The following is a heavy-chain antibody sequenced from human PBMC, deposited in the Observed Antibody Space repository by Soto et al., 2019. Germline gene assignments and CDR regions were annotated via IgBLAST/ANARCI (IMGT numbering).Heavy chain of an antibody. D-gene: IGHD3-10*01. V-gene: IGHV4-34*01. J-gene: IGHJ5*02. CDR2: INHSGST. CDR3: ARTVTYFYGSASHGLDP. CDR1: GGSFSGYY. Sequence: SETLSLTCAVYGGSFSGYYWSWIRQPPGKGLEWIGEINHSGSTNYNPSLKSRVTISVDTSKNQFSLKLSSVTAADTAVYYCARTVTYFYGSASHGLDPWGQGTLVTLSS.